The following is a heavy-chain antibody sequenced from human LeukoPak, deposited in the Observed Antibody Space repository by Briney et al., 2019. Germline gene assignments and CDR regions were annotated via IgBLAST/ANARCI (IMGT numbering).Heavy chain of an antibody. CDR1: GGSIDSTSYF. J-gene: IGHJ4*02. Sequence: SETLSLTCSVSGGSIDSTSYFWGWVRQPPGKGLEWIGSIYYTGDACYNPSLKSRVTISIDTSKNQFSLKLSSVTAADTAVYYCAREPGSARVLMGFDYWGQGTLVTVSS. D-gene: IGHD6-19*01. V-gene: IGHV4-39*07. CDR2: IYYTGDA. CDR3: AREPGSARVLMGFDY.